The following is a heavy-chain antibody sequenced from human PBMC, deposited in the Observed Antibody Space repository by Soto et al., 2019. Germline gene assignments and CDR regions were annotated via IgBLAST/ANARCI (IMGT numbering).Heavy chain of an antibody. CDR3: ARRPCSDGVCPFDN. J-gene: IGHJ4*02. V-gene: IGHV3-21*01. CDR1: GFTFSSFS. Sequence: EAQLVESGGGLVEPGESLRLSCAASGFTFSSFSMSWVRQAPGKGLGWVSSISSGGSYKYHADSVKGRFTISRDNAKNSLFLQMNSLRVEDTAVYYCARRPCSDGVCPFDNWGQGTLVTVSS. D-gene: IGHD2-8*01. CDR2: ISSGGSYK.